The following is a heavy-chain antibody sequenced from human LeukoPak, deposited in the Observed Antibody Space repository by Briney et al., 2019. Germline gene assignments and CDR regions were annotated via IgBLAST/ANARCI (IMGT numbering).Heavy chain of an antibody. D-gene: IGHD3-9*01. CDR2: IYYSGST. CDR1: GGSISSYY. CDR3: ARDDYDILATYYYGMDV. J-gene: IGHJ6*02. V-gene: IGHV4-59*01. Sequence: SETLSLTFTVSGGSISSYYWSWIRQPPGKGLEWIGYIYYSGSTNYNPSLKSRVTISVDTSKNQFSLKLSSVTAADTAVYYCARDDYDILATYYYGMDVWGQGTTVTVSS.